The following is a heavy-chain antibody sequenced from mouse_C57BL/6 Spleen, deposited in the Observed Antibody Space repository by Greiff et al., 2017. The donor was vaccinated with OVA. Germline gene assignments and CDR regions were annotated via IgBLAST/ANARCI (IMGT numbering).Heavy chain of an antibody. CDR2: IYPGSGST. CDR3: ARRNYGNYPAWFAY. D-gene: IGHD2-1*01. Sequence: QVQLKQPGAELVKPGASVKMSCKASGYTFTSYWITWVKQRPGQGLEWIGDIYPGSGSTNYNEKFKSKATLTVDTSSSTAYMQLSSLTSEDSAVYYCARRNYGNYPAWFAYWGQGTLVTVSA. J-gene: IGHJ3*01. V-gene: IGHV1-55*01. CDR1: GYTFTSYW.